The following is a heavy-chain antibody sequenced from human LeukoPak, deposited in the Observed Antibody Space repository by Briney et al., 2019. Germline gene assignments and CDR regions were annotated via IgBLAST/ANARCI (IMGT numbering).Heavy chain of an antibody. CDR1: GGSISSYY. CDR2: IYYSGST. Sequence: PSETLSLTCTVPGGSISSYYWSWIRQPPGKGLEWIGYIYYSGSTNYNPSLKSRVTISVDTSKNQFSLKLSSVTAADTAVYYCARPARDGYTYAFDIWGQGTMVTVSS. D-gene: IGHD5-24*01. CDR3: ARPARDGYTYAFDI. J-gene: IGHJ3*02. V-gene: IGHV4-59*01.